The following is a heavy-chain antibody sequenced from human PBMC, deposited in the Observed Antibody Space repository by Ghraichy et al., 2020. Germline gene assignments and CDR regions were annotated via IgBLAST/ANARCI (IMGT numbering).Heavy chain of an antibody. CDR3: AREPQSGPRRFGSPLDY. J-gene: IGHJ4*02. CDR2: IKQDGSEK. D-gene: IGHD3-10*01. CDR1: GFTFSSYW. Sequence: GESLRLSCAASGFTFSSYWMSWVRQAPGKGLEWVANIKQDGSEKYYVDSVKGRFTISRDNAKNSLYLQMNSLRAEDTAVYYCAREPQSGPRRFGSPLDYWGQGTLVTVSS. V-gene: IGHV3-7*01.